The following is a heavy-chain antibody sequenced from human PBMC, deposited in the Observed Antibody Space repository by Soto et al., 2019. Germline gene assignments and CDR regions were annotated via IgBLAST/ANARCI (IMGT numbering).Heavy chain of an antibody. CDR2: IKQDGSEE. J-gene: IGHJ6*02. CDR1: GFTLSSNW. Sequence: EVQLVESGGGLVQPGGSRSLSVVAPGFTLSSNWMSWVGKAQLKGLEGVGNIKQDGSEENYVDSLKGRFTISRDNAKNSMYLQMNSLRAEDTAVYYCARIAATGRGWDVWGQGTTVVVSS. D-gene: IGHD6-13*01. CDR3: ARIAATGRGWDV. V-gene: IGHV3-7*01.